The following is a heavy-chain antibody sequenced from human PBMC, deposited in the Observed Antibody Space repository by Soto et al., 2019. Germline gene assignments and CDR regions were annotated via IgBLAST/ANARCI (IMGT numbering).Heavy chain of an antibody. CDR1: GYTFTSYG. CDR3: ARDIYCSGGSCYGDYYYYYGMDV. D-gene: IGHD2-15*01. Sequence: ASVKVSCKASGYTFTSYGISWVRQAPGQGLEWMGWISAYNGNTNYAQKLQGRVTMTTDTSTSTAYMELRSLRSDDTAVYYCARDIYCSGGSCYGDYYYYYGMDVWGQGTTVTVSS. J-gene: IGHJ6*02. CDR2: ISAYNGNT. V-gene: IGHV1-18*04.